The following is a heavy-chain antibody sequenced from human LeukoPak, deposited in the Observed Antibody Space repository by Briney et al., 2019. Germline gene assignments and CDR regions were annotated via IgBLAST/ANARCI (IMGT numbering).Heavy chain of an antibody. Sequence: GGSLRLSCVASGFTFSSYALNWVRQTPGKGLEWVSTISGSGASTYYADAVRGRFTISRDNSRNTLQLQMNSLRAEDTAVYYCARDSPGYLAYDSWGQGTLVTVSS. J-gene: IGHJ4*02. V-gene: IGHV3-23*01. D-gene: IGHD1-1*01. CDR3: ARDSPGYLAYDS. CDR2: ISGSGAST. CDR1: GFTFSSYA.